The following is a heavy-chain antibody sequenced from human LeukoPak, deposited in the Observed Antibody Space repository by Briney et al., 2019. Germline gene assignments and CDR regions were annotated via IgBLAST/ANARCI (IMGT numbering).Heavy chain of an antibody. J-gene: IGHJ3*02. V-gene: IGHV4-4*07. CDR3: VRSDSSSSHTAFDI. CDR2: IYTSGST. CDR1: GGSISSYY. D-gene: IGHD6-13*01. Sequence: PSETLSPTCTVSGGSISSYYWSWIRQPAGKGLEWIGRIYTSGSTNYNPSLESRVTMSVDTSKNQFSLKLSSVTAADTAVYYCVRSDSSSSHTAFDIWGQGTMVTVSS.